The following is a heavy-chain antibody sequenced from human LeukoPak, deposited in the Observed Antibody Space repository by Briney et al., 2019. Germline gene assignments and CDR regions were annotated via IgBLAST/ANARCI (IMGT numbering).Heavy chain of an antibody. Sequence: GGSLRLSCAASGFRISDYYMSWIRLAPGKGLEWVSYISSSDNSISYVDSVKGRFAISRDNVNNSLYLQMNSLKAEDTAVYYCARHTLNYYYYMDVWGKGTTVTISS. J-gene: IGHJ6*03. CDR2: ISSSDNSI. CDR1: GFRISDYY. V-gene: IGHV3-11*01. CDR3: ARHTLNYYYYMDV.